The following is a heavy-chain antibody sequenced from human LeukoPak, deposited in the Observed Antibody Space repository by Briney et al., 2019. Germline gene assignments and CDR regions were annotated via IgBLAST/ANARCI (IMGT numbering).Heavy chain of an antibody. Sequence: SETLSLTCTVSGVSVSSGSYYWSWIRQPPGKGLEWIGYIYYSGSTYYNPSLKSRVTISVDTSKNQFSLKLSSVTAADTAVYYCARVMGDYVWGSYRQSPEYYFDYWGQGTLVTVSS. V-gene: IGHV4-31*03. CDR2: IYYSGST. J-gene: IGHJ4*02. CDR3: ARVMGDYVWGSYRQSPEYYFDY. D-gene: IGHD3-16*02. CDR1: GVSVSSGSYY.